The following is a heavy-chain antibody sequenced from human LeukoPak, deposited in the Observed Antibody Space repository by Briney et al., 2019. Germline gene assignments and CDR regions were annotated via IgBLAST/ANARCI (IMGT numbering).Heavy chain of an antibody. CDR2: ISAYNGNT. J-gene: IGHJ4*02. V-gene: IGHV1-18*01. D-gene: IGHD3-22*01. Sequence: ASVKVSCKASGYTFTSYGISWVRPAPGQGLEWMGWISAYNGNTNYAQKLQGSVTMTTDTSTSTAYMELRSLRSDDTAVYYCARDRGVPYYYDSSGLIDYWGQGTLVTVSS. CDR1: GYTFTSYG. CDR3: ARDRGVPYYYDSSGLIDY.